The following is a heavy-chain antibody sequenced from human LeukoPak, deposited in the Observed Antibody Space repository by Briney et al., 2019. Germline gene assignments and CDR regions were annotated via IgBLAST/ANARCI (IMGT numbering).Heavy chain of an antibody. D-gene: IGHD3-16*01. CDR1: GFTFSSYA. Sequence: PGRSLRLSCAASGFTFSSYAMHWVRQAPGKGLEWVAVISYDGSNKYYADSVKGRFTISRDNRKKLLYLQMNSLRVKDTAVYYCARQTVGITGVGITGVFDSWGQGALVTVSS. V-gene: IGHV3-30*04. CDR2: ISYDGSNK. J-gene: IGHJ4*02. CDR3: ARQTVGITGVGITGVFDS.